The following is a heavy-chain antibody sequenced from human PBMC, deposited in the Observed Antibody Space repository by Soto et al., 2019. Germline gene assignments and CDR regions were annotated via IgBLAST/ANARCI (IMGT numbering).Heavy chain of an antibody. Sequence: GESLKISCKGSGYTFTRNWIGWVRQMPGKGLEWMGIIFPIDSDTRYSPSSQGQVTISADNSISTAYLQWSSLKASDTAIYYCATQGGRDFNAFAVWGRGTLVTVS. D-gene: IGHD2-21*02. CDR3: ATQGGRDFNAFAV. CDR2: IFPIDSDT. V-gene: IGHV5-51*01. CDR1: GYTFTRNW. J-gene: IGHJ3*01.